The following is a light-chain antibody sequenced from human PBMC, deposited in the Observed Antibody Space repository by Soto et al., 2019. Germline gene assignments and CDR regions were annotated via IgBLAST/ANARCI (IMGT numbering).Light chain of an antibody. CDR1: QSLSGN. CDR3: QQRNNWPIT. V-gene: IGKV3-11*01. CDR2: RAS. Sequence: EIVLTQSPATLSVSPLEISTLSCRASQSLSGNLAWYQQKPGQAPRLLIFRASTRATGIPVRFSGSGSGTDFTLTISSLEPEDFALYYCQQRNNWPITFGQGTRLEIK. J-gene: IGKJ5*01.